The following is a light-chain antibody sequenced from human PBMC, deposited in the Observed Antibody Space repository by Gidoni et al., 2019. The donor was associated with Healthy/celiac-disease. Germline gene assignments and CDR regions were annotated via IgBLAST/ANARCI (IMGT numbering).Light chain of an antibody. CDR3: NSRDSSGNQPVV. J-gene: IGLJ2*01. Sequence: SSELTQDPAVSVALGQTVRITCQGDSRRSYYASWYQQKPGQAPVLVIYGKNHRPSGIPDRFSGSSSGNTASLTITGAQAEDEADYYCNSRDSSGNQPVVFGGGTKLTVL. V-gene: IGLV3-19*01. CDR1: SRRSYY. CDR2: GKN.